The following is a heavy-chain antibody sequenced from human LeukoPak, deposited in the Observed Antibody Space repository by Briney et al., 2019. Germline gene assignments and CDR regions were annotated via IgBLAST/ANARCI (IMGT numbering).Heavy chain of an antibody. J-gene: IGHJ4*02. CDR1: GGSISSSSYY. V-gene: IGHV4-39*01. CDR3: ARGLTYYCDSSGYYTHGYFDY. Sequence: PSETLSLTCTVSGGSISSSSYYWGWLRQPPGKGLEWIGSIYYSGSTYYNPSLKSRVTISVDTSKNQFSLKLSSVTAADTAMYYCARGLTYYCDSSGYYTHGYFDYWGQGTLVTVSS. CDR2: IYYSGST. D-gene: IGHD3-22*01.